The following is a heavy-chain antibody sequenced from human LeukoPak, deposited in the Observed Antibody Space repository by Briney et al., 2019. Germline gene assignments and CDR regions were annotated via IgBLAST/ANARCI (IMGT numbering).Heavy chain of an antibody. Sequence: ASVKVSCKASGYTFTSYGISWVRQAPGQGLEWMGWISAYNGNTNYAQKLQGRVTMTTDTSTSTANMELRSLRSDDTAVYYCARVRRYYYDSSGPADYWGQGTLVTVSS. CDR3: ARVRRYYYDSSGPADY. J-gene: IGHJ4*02. D-gene: IGHD3-22*01. V-gene: IGHV1-18*01. CDR2: ISAYNGNT. CDR1: GYTFTSYG.